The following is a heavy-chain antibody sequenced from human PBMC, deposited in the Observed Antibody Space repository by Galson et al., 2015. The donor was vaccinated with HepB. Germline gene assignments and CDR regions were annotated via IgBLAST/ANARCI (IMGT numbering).Heavy chain of an antibody. V-gene: IGHV4-59*08. D-gene: IGHD6-19*01. J-gene: IGHJ4*02. CDR2: IYYSGST. CDR3: ARGWRLAVAGTRYDRIHDY. Sequence: TLSLTCTVSGDSISSYYWSWIRQPPGKGLEWMGSIYYSGSTNYNPSLKSRVTISVDTSKNHFSLKLNSVTAADTALYYCARGWRLAVAGTRYDRIHDYWGQGTQVTVSS. CDR1: GDSISSYY.